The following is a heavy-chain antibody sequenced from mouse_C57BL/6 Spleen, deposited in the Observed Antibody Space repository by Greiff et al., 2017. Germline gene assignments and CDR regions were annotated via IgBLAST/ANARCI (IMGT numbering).Heavy chain of an antibody. CDR2: INPYNGGT. CDR1: GYTFTDYY. V-gene: IGHV1-19*01. CDR3: ARWSSSGLYAMDY. J-gene: IGHJ4*01. D-gene: IGHD3-2*02. Sequence: VQLKQSGPVLVKPGASVKMSCKASGYTFTDYYMNWVKQSHGKSLEWIGVINPYNGGTSYNQKFKGKATLTVDKSSSTAYMELNSLTSEDSAVYYCARWSSSGLYAMDYWGQGTSVTVSS.